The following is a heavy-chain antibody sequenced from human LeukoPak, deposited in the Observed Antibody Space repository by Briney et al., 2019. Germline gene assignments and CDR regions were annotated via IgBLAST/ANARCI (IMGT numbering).Heavy chain of an antibody. Sequence: GGSLRLSCAASGFTFSNYAMSWVRQAPGKGLEWVSAISGSASSTYHADSVKGRFTISRDNAKNSLYLQMNSLRAEDTAVYYCAKDLDTMIVVVMDAFDIWGQGTMVTVSS. D-gene: IGHD3-22*01. V-gene: IGHV3-23*01. CDR1: GFTFSNYA. CDR2: ISGSASST. CDR3: AKDLDTMIVVVMDAFDI. J-gene: IGHJ3*02.